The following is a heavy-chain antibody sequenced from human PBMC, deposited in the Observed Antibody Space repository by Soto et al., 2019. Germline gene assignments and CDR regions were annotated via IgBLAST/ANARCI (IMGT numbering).Heavy chain of an antibody. CDR1: GFTFSSYW. J-gene: IGHJ2*01. Sequence: EVQLVESGGALVQPGGSLRLSCAASGFTFSSYWTHWVRQAPRKGLVWVSRINSDGSSTSYADPVEGRFTISIYHARKRLYLEMNSLRAEDTAVYYCARGREVCSGSYCPYWYFDLGGRGTLVAVCS. CDR3: ARGREVCSGSYCPYWYFDL. CDR2: INSDGSST. D-gene: IGHD3-10*02. V-gene: IGHV3-74*01.